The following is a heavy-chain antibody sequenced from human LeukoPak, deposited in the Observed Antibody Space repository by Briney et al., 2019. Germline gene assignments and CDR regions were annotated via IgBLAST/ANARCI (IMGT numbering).Heavy chain of an antibody. J-gene: IGHJ6*02. V-gene: IGHV4-59*01. Sequence: SVTLSLTRTHSRGSLRRYHWSWIRPPPPKGLEWIGHIYYTVSTNYSPSFKSRVTISLDTSKDQFSLKLSSVTAADTAVYYCARSRGVVIDGGRYVWGQGTAVTVS. CDR3: ARSRGVVIDGGRYV. CDR1: RGSLRRYH. D-gene: IGHD3-3*01. CDR2: IYYTVST.